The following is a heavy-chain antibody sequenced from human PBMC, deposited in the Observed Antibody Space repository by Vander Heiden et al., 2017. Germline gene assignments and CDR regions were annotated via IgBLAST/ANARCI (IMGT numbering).Heavy chain of an antibody. CDR1: GYSFTSYW. D-gene: IGHD3-22*01. CDR3: ASKTDSSGYYLDAFDI. V-gene: IGHV5-51*01. J-gene: IGHJ3*02. CDR2: IYPGDSDT. Sequence: EVQLVQSGAEAKKPGESLKISRKGSGYSFTSYWIGWVRRMPGKGLEWMGIIYPGDSDTRYSPSFQGQVTISADKSISTAYLQWSSLKASDTAMYYCASKTDSSGYYLDAFDIWGQGTMVTVSS.